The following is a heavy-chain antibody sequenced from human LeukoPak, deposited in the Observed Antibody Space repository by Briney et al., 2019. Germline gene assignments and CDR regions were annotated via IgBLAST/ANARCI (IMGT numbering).Heavy chain of an antibody. CDR1: GGTFSSYA. Sequence: SVKVPCKASGGTFSSYAISWVRQAPGQGLEWMGGIIPIFGTANYAQKFQGRVTITADESTSTAYMELSSLRSEDTAVYYCARDGLGGSGSLFFDYWGQGTLVTVSS. CDR3: ARDGLGGSGSLFFDY. J-gene: IGHJ4*02. CDR2: IIPIFGTA. V-gene: IGHV1-69*01. D-gene: IGHD3-10*01.